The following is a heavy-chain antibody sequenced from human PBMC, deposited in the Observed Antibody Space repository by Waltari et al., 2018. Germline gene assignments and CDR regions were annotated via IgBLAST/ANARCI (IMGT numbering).Heavy chain of an antibody. J-gene: IGHJ4*02. V-gene: IGHV3-30*02. Sequence: RFTISRDNSKNTLFLQMNSLRTEDTAFYYCTKGDEIDYWGQGTLVTVSS. CDR3: TKGDEIDY.